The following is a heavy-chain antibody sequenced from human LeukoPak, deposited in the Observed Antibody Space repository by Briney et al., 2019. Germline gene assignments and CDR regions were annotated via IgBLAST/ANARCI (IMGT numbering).Heavy chain of an antibody. J-gene: IGHJ5*02. V-gene: IGHV3-23*01. CDR1: GFPFSNHA. D-gene: IGHD2-21*02. Sequence: GGSLRLSCAASGFPFSNHAMSWVRQPPGKGLEWVSAISNGNTYYADSVRGRFTISRDDSKNMVYLQMNSLRDEDTALYYCVREAGYCASVCLKSNWFDPWGQGTLVTVTS. CDR3: VREAGYCASVCLKSNWFDP. CDR2: ISNGNT.